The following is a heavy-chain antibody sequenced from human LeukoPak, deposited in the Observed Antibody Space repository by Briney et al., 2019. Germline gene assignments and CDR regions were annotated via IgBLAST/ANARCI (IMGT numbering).Heavy chain of an antibody. CDR2: IYRGGST. CDR3: AREIGLRIDF. V-gene: IGHV3-66*01. J-gene: IGHJ4*02. Sequence: GGSLRLSCAAPGFNVSSNYMSWVRQAPGKGLEWVSVIYRGGSTYYAGSVKGRFIISRDNAKNSLYLQMNSLRAEDTAVYYCAREIGLRIDFWGQGTLVTVSS. CDR1: GFNVSSNY. D-gene: IGHD5/OR15-5a*01.